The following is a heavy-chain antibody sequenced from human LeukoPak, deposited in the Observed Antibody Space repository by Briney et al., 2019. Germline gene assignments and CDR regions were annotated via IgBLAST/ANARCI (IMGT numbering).Heavy chain of an antibody. CDR2: ISAYNGNT. CDR1: GFTFTIHG. D-gene: IGHD2-21*01. CDR3: ARESGRDFAD. J-gene: IGHJ4*02. Sequence: ASVKVSCKASGFTFTIHGISWVRQAPGQGLEWMGWISAYNGNTNYAQKLQGRVTMTTDTSTSTAYMDLRSLRSDDTAVYYCARESGRDFADWGQGTLVTVSS. V-gene: IGHV1-18*01.